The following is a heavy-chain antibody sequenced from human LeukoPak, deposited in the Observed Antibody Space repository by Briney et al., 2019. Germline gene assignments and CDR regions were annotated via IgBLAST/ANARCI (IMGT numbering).Heavy chain of an antibody. D-gene: IGHD2-2*01. J-gene: IGHJ4*02. CDR2: INPNSGGT. CDR1: GYTFTGYY. V-gene: IGHV1-2*02. Sequence: ASVKVSCKASGYTFTGYYMHWVRQAPGQGLEWMGWINPNSGGTNYAQKFQGRVTMTRDTSISTAYMELSRLRSDDTAVYYCARTTLDCSSTSCQWDFDYWGQGTLVTVSS. CDR3: ARTTLDCSSTSCQWDFDY.